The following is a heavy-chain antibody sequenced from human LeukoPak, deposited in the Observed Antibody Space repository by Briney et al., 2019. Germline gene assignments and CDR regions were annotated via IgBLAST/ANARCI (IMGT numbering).Heavy chain of an antibody. CDR2: IWYDGSNK. Sequence: GGSLRLSCAASGFTFSSYGMHWVRQAPGRGLEWVAAIWYDGSNKYYADSVKGRFTISRDNSKNTLYLQMNSLRAEDTAVYYCARDGEEYYDFWSGYSPHDYWGQGTLVIVSS. CDR1: GFTFSSYG. CDR3: ARDGEEYYDFWSGYSPHDY. J-gene: IGHJ4*02. D-gene: IGHD3-3*01. V-gene: IGHV3-33*01.